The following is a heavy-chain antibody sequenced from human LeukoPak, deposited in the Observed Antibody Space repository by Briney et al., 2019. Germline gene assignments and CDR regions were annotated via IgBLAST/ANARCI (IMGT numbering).Heavy chain of an antibody. Sequence: PGGSLRLSCAASGFTFSSYAMSWVRQAPGKGLEWVSAISGSGGSTYYADSVKGRFTISRDDSKNTLYLQMNSPRAEDTAVYYCAPSGSYRYYFDYWGQGTLVTVSS. CDR1: GFTFSSYA. D-gene: IGHD1-26*01. J-gene: IGHJ4*02. CDR3: APSGSYRYYFDY. V-gene: IGHV3-23*01. CDR2: ISGSGGST.